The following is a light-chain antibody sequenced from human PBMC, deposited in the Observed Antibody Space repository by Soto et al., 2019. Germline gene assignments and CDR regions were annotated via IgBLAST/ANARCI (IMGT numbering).Light chain of an antibody. J-gene: IGKJ4*01. Sequence: EIVMTQSPGTLSVSTEEGATLSCRASQSVDRNLAWYQQKPGQAPRLLIYGASTRPTGIPDRFSGSGSGTEFSLTISSLQSEDVAVYSCQQYDSWPLTFGGGTKVEIK. CDR3: QQYDSWPLT. CDR1: QSVDRN. CDR2: GAS. V-gene: IGKV3D-15*01.